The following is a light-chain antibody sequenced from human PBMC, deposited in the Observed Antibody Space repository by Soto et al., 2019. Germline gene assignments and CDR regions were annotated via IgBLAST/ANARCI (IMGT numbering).Light chain of an antibody. V-gene: IGLV7-43*01. CDR1: TGAVTGDHY. Sequence: QAVVTQEPSLTVSPGGTVTLTCASNTGAVTGDHYPNWFQQKPGQAPRTLIYRATNRYSWTPARFSGSLLGGKAALTLSAVQPEDEADYYCLLAYGSTYVFGPGTKVTVL. CDR2: RAT. J-gene: IGLJ1*01. CDR3: LLAYGSTYV.